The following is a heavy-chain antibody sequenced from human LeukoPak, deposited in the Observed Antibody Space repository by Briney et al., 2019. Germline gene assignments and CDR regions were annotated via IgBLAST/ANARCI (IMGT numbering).Heavy chain of an antibody. Sequence: ASVKVSCKASGYTFTSYDINWVRQAPGQGLEWMGWINPNSGGTNYAQKFQGRVTMTRDTSISTAYMELSRLRSDDTAVYYCASSRYCSSTSCPLDYWGQGTLVTVSS. CDR1: GYTFTSYD. J-gene: IGHJ4*02. D-gene: IGHD2-2*01. CDR2: INPNSGGT. V-gene: IGHV1-2*02. CDR3: ASSRYCSSTSCPLDY.